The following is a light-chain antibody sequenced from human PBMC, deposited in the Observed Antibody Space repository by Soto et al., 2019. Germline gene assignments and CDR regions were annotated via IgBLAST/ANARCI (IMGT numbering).Light chain of an antibody. CDR3: CSYASSTSVI. Sequence: QSALTQPASVSGSPGQSITISCTGTSSDVGSYNLVSWYQQHPGKAPEFIIYEVSKRPSGVSNRFSGSKSGNTASLTISGLQAEDEAEYYCCSYASSTSVIFGGVTKLTVL. CDR1: SSDVGSYNL. J-gene: IGLJ2*01. CDR2: EVS. V-gene: IGLV2-23*02.